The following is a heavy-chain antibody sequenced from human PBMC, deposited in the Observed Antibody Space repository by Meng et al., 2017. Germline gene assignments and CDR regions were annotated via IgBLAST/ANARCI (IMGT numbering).Heavy chain of an antibody. CDR2: IDPSGGSR. CDR1: GYTFNTYY. D-gene: IGHD5-24*01. J-gene: IGHJ4*02. Sequence: VVLVQEGGAGKEPGSSVRFSCKASGYTFNTYYMQWVRRAPGEGREWMIIIDPSGGSRSYAQKFKGRVTMSRDTSTSKVYMELSSLRSEDTAVYYCARGGNVRDGCDYWGQGTLVTVSS. V-gene: IGHV1-46*02. CDR3: ARGGNVRDGCDY.